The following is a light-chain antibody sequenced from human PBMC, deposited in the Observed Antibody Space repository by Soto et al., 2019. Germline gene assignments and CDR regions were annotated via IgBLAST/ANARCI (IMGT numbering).Light chain of an antibody. Sequence: QSVLTQPPSASGTPGQRVSISCSGGSSNIGTNTVNWYQHLPGTAPKLLIFSNDERPSGVPDRFSGSKSGTSASLAISGLQSDDEADYYCATWDDSLNGVVCGGGTKLTVL. CDR2: SND. V-gene: IGLV1-44*01. CDR1: SSNIGTNT. CDR3: ATWDDSLNGVV. J-gene: IGLJ2*01.